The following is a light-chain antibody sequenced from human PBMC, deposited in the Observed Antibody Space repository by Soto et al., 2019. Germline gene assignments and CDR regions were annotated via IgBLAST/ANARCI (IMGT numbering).Light chain of an antibody. CDR3: QQYYSAPFT. CDR2: WAT. CDR1: QSVLYSTNNKNY. Sequence: DIVMTQSPDSLAVSLGGRATINYKSSQSVLYSTNNKNYLAWYQQKPGQPPKLLIYWATTREAGVPDRFSGSGSGTDFTLTISSLQAEDVAVYYCQQYYSAPFTFGQGTKLEIK. V-gene: IGKV4-1*01. J-gene: IGKJ2*01.